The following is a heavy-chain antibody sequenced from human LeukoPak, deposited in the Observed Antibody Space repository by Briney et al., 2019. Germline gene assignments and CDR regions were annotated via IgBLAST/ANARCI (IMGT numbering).Heavy chain of an antibody. Sequence: PSETLSLTCTVSGGSINSDGFYWNWIRLRPGKGLEWLGYIYYRGKTYYNPSLKSRLTISIETSKTQFSLRLTSVTAADTAVYYCARTPRDYVFWLDPWGPGILVTVSS. CDR2: IYYRGKT. CDR3: ARTPRDYVFWLDP. J-gene: IGHJ5*02. D-gene: IGHD4-17*01. V-gene: IGHV4-31*03. CDR1: GGSINSDGFY.